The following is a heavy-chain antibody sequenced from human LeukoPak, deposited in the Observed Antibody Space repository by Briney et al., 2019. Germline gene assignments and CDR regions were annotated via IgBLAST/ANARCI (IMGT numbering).Heavy chain of an antibody. CDR1: GYTFTSYD. V-gene: IGHV1-8*03. Sequence: GASVKVSCKASGYTFTSYDIIWVRQTTGQGLEWMGWMNPNSGNTGYAQKFQGRVTITRNTSISTAYMELSSLRSEDTAVYYCARGMKNVDWGFSLLGYWGQGILVSVSS. J-gene: IGHJ4*02. D-gene: IGHD7-27*01. CDR2: MNPNSGNT. CDR3: ARGMKNVDWGFSLLGY.